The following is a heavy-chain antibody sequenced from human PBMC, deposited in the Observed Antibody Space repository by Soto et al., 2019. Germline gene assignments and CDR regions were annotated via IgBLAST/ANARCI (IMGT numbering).Heavy chain of an antibody. CDR3: ARMPCSSTSCYGAYYYYYGMDV. J-gene: IGHJ6*02. V-gene: IGHV4-34*01. D-gene: IGHD2-2*01. Sequence: SETLSLTXTVSGGSISSYYWSWIRQPPGKGLEWIGEINHSGSTNYNPSLKSRVTISVDTSKNQFSLKLSSVTAADTAVYYCARMPCSSTSCYGAYYYYYGMDVWGQGTTVTVSS. CDR1: GGSISSYY. CDR2: INHSGST.